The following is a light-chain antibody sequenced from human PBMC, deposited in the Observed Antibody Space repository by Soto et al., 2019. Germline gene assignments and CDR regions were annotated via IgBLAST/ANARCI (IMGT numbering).Light chain of an antibody. CDR3: QQYNSYWYT. V-gene: IGKV1-5*01. Sequence: DIQMTQSPSTLSASVGDRVTITCRASQSISSWLAWYQQKPGKAPKLLIYDASSLESGVPSRFSGSGSGTEFTLTISSLQPADFATYYCQQYNSYWYTFGQGTKLEIK. J-gene: IGKJ2*01. CDR2: DAS. CDR1: QSISSW.